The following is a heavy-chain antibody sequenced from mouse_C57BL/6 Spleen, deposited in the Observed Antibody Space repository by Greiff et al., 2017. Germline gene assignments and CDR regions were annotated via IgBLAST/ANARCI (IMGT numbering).Heavy chain of an antibody. V-gene: IGHV1-15*01. D-gene: IGHD1-1*01. CDR1: GYTFTDYE. CDR2: IDPETGGT. Sequence: QVQLQQSGAELVRPGASVTLSCKASGYTFTDYEMHWVKQTPVHGLEWIGAIDPETGGTAYNQKFKGKAILTADKSSSTAYMELRSLTSEDSAVYYCTPLTTVVATEYFDYGGQGTTLTVSS. CDR3: TPLTTVVATEYFDY. J-gene: IGHJ2*01.